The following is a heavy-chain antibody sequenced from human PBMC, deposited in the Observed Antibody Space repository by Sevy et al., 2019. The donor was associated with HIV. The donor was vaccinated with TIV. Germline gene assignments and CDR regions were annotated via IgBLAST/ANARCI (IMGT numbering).Heavy chain of an antibody. CDR1: GGTFSIYA. CDR3: ARGEGSSSWPFYYYYYMDV. J-gene: IGHJ6*03. CDR2: IIPIFGTG. Sequence: ASVKVSCKGSGGTFSIYAISWVRQAPGQGLEWMGGIIPIFGTGNYAQKFQGRVTITADESTSTAYMELSSLGSEDTAVYYCARGEGSSSWPFYYYYYMDVWGKGTTVTVSS. V-gene: IGHV1-69*13. D-gene: IGHD6-13*01.